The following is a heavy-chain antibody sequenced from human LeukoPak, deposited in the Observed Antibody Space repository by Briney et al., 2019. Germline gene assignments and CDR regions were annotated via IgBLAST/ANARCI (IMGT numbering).Heavy chain of an antibody. CDR2: ITGSSDFM. Sequence: GGSLRLSCAASGFTFRTYSMNWVRQTPGKGLEWVSSITGSSDFMSYADSVKGRFTISRDNARNSLYLQMNSLRAEDTAVYYCAGDFSLSRSSDYWGQGTLVTVSS. CDR3: AGDFSLSRSSDY. V-gene: IGHV3-21*06. CDR1: GFTFRTYS. D-gene: IGHD2-15*01. J-gene: IGHJ4*02.